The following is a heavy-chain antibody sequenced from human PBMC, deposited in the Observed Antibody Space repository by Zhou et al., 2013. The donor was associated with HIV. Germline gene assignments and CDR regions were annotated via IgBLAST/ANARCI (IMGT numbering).Heavy chain of an antibody. CDR1: GGSVSRHY. J-gene: IGHJ6*02. Sequence: VQLQESGPGLAKPSETLSLTCTVSGGSVSRHYWNWIRQPPGKGLEWIGYIYYSGSTNYNPSLKSRVTISVDTSKNQFSLKLSSVTAADTAVYYCARDLYPASRYGMDVWGQGTTVTVSS. V-gene: IGHV4-59*02. CDR3: ARDLYPASRYGMDV. CDR2: IYYSGST.